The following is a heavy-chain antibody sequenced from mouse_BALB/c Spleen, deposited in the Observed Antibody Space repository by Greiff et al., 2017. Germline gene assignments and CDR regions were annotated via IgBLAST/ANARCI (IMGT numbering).Heavy chain of an antibody. J-gene: IGHJ4*01. V-gene: IGHV1-14*01. CDR3: AKHYYRYDVYAMDY. CDR2: INPYNDGT. D-gene: IGHD2-14*01. Sequence: EVQLQQSGPELVKPGASVKMSCKASGYTFTSYVMHWVKQKPGQGLEWIGYINPYNDGTKYNEKFKGKATLTSDKSSSTAYMELSSLTSEDSAVYYCAKHYYRYDVYAMDYWGQGTSVTVSS. CDR1: GYTFTSYV.